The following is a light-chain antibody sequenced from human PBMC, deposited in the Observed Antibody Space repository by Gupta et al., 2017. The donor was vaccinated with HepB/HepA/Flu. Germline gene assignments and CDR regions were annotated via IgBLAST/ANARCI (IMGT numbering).Light chain of an antibody. CDR3: QQYVSYST. V-gene: IGKV1-5*03. CDR1: QSIGDW. Sequence: DIQMTQSPSTLSASAGDTVTITCRASQSIGDWLAWYQQKPGKAPNLLISKASNLEPGVPSRFSGSGSGTEFTLTISSLQPDDFASYYCQQYVSYSTFGQGTKVQIK. J-gene: IGKJ1*01. CDR2: KAS.